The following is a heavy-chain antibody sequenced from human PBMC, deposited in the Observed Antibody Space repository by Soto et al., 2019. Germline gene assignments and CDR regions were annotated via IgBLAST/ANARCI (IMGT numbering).Heavy chain of an antibody. CDR1: GASVTTPTYY. V-gene: IGHV4-61*01. CDR3: AREGESIEYSSSEWFDP. Sequence: QVQLQESGPGLVKPSETLSLTCIVSGASVTTPTYYWTWIRQPPGQGLEWIGYISNSGSTNYNPSLKSRVTMSVDTSKNQFSLKLSSVTAADTAVYYCAREGESIEYSSSEWFDPWGQGTLVTVSS. D-gene: IGHD6-6*01. CDR2: ISNSGST. J-gene: IGHJ5*02.